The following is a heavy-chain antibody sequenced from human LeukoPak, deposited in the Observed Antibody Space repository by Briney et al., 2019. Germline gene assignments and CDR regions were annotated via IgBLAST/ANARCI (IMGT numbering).Heavy chain of an antibody. Sequence: GRSLRLSCAASGFTFSSYAMHWVRQAPGKGLEWVAVISYDGSNKYYADSVKGRFTISRDNSKNTLYLQMNSLRAEDTAVYYCARAPTGTLNRNNWFDPWGQGTLVTVSS. V-gene: IGHV3-30-3*01. D-gene: IGHD1-1*01. CDR1: GFTFSSYA. J-gene: IGHJ5*02. CDR3: ARAPTGTLNRNNWFDP. CDR2: ISYDGSNK.